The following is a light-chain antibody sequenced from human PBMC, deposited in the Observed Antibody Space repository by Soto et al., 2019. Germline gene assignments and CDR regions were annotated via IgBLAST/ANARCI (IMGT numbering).Light chain of an antibody. CDR1: QSIGSY. J-gene: IGKJ5*01. V-gene: IGKV3-11*01. CDR2: GAS. CDR3: QQRSDWPPL. Sequence: EIVLTQSPATLSLSPGERATLSCRASQSIGSYLVWYQQRPGQVPRLLIHGASNRATDIPARFSGSGSGTDFTLTISSLEPEDVAVYYCQQRSDWPPLFGQGTRLEI.